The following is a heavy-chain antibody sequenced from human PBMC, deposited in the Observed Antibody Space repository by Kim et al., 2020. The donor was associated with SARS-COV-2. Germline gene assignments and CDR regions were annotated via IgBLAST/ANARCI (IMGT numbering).Heavy chain of an antibody. CDR1: GFTFSSYA. CDR2: ASGTGDSR. J-gene: IGHJ4*02. CDR3: AKDIGVAAGGTKPFDY. Sequence: GGSLRLSCAASGFTFSSYAMSWVRQAPGKGLEWVSAASGTGDSRYYAESVKGRFTISKDKSKNTLYLQMNSLRAEDTAVYYCAKDIGVAAGGTKPFDYWGQGTLVTVYS. D-gene: IGHD6-13*01. V-gene: IGHV3-23*01.